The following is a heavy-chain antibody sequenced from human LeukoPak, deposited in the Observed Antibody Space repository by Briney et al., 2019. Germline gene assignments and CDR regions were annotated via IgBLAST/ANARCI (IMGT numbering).Heavy chain of an antibody. Sequence: SETLSLTCTVSGGSISSYYWSWIRQPPGKGLEWIGYIYYSGSTNYSPSLKSRVTISVDTSKNQFSLKLSSVTAADTAVYYCARGHRVGWPTTFPAYYFDYWGQGTLVTVSS. CDR1: GGSISSYY. D-gene: IGHD2/OR15-2a*01. J-gene: IGHJ4*02. V-gene: IGHV4-59*08. CDR2: IYYSGST. CDR3: ARGHRVGWPTTFPAYYFDY.